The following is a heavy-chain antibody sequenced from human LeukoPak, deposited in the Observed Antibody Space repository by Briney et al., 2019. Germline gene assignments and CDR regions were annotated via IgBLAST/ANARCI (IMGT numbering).Heavy chain of an antibody. D-gene: IGHD3-22*01. Sequence: GGSLRLSCAASGFTFSNYWMYWVRQASGKGLVWVSQIISDGSRTYYADSVKGRFTISRDNTKNTLYLQMNSLKTEDTAVYYCTTDPARDSYYYDSSGYYDVKGHWGQGTLVTVSS. J-gene: IGHJ4*02. CDR2: IISDGSRT. CDR1: GFTFSNYW. CDR3: TTDPARDSYYYDSSGYYDVKGH. V-gene: IGHV3-74*01.